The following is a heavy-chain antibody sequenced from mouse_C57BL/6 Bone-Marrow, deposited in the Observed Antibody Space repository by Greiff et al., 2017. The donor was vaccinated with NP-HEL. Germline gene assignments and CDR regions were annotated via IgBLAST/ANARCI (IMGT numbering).Heavy chain of an antibody. Sequence: QVQLQQSGPGLVAPSQSLSITCTVSGFSLTSYAISWVRQPPGKGLEWLGVIWTGGGTNYNSALKSRLSISKDNSKSQVFLKMNSLQTDDTARYYCARGDGYYPYAMDYWGQGTSVTVSS. CDR2: IWTGGGT. D-gene: IGHD2-3*01. CDR1: GFSLTSYA. V-gene: IGHV2-9-1*01. CDR3: ARGDGYYPYAMDY. J-gene: IGHJ4*01.